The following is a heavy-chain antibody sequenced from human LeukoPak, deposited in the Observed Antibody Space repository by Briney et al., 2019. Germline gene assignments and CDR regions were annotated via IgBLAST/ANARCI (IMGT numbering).Heavy chain of an antibody. CDR2: INPNSGGT. CDR3: AKDDYGDYFDY. V-gene: IGHV1-2*02. Sequence: ASVKVSCKASGYTFTNSYMHWVRQAPGQGLEWMGWINPNSGGTNYAQKFRGRVTMTRDTSINTAYMELSRLRSDDTAVYYCAKDDYGDYFDYWGQGTLVTVSS. D-gene: IGHD4-17*01. J-gene: IGHJ4*02. CDR1: GYTFTNSY.